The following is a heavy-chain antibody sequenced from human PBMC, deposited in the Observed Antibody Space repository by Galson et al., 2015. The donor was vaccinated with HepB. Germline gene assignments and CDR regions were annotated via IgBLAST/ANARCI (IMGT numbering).Heavy chain of an antibody. CDR1: GFTFSSYS. J-gene: IGHJ3*01. D-gene: IGHD3-3*01. V-gene: IGHV3-48*01. Sequence: SLRLSCAASGFTFSSYSMNWVRQAPGKGLEWVSYISSSSSTIYYADSVKGRFTVSRDNAKNSLSLQMNSLRAEDTAVYYCARDAITIFGVVIGWGQGTMVTVSS. CDR2: ISSSSSTI. CDR3: ARDAITIFGVVIG.